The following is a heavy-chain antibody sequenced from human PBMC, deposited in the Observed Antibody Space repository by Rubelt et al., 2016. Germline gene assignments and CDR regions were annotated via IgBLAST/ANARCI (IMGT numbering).Heavy chain of an antibody. D-gene: IGHD2-15*01. CDR1: AFTFSDSY. CDR2: ISSDSSKI. V-gene: IGHV3-11*01. Sequence: GEPGGSLRISCAAAAFTFSDSYMSWIRQAPGKGQEWVSCISSDSSKIHYADSVKGRFTISRDNAKKSLYLQMNSLRADDTAVYYCARCGGGSCYGLDRWGQGTLVTVSS. J-gene: IGHJ5*02. CDR3: ARCGGGSCYGLDR.